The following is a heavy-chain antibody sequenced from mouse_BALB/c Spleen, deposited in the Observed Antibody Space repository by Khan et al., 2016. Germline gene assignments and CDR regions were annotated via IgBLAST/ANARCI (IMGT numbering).Heavy chain of an antibody. V-gene: IGHV3-2*02. CDR1: GYSITSDYA. Sequence: EVQLQESGPGLVKPSQSLSLTCTVTGYSITSDYAWNWIRQFPGNKLEWRGYISNSGSTSYNQSLKSRISLTRDTSKNQFFLQLNSVTTEDTATYYCARAPPRWYFDVWGEGTTVTVFS. CDR3: ARAPPRWYFDV. J-gene: IGHJ1*01. CDR2: ISNSGST.